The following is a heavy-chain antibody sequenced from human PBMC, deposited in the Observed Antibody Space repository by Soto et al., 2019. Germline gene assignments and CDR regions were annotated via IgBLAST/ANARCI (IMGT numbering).Heavy chain of an antibody. V-gene: IGHV1-3*01. CDR1: GYRFTSYS. CDR3: AREHDVGSHYCFDN. J-gene: IGHJ4*02. Sequence: SVKVCCKASGYRFTSYSIHWVRQAPGQRLEWMGWINVGNGNTKYSQKLQGRVTVTRDTSANTVYMELSSLTFEDTAVYYCAREHDVGSHYCFDNWGQGPQFPVSP. CDR2: INVGNGNT. D-gene: IGHD3-3*01.